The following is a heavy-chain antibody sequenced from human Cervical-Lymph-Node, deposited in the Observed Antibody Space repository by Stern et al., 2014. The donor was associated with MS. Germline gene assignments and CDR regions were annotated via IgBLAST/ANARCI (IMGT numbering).Heavy chain of an antibody. V-gene: IGHV3-11*01. CDR1: GFNFSAYY. J-gene: IGHJ4*02. D-gene: IGHD1-26*01. CDR2: ISSNGSTI. Sequence: VQLVESGGDLVKPGGSLRLSCAASGFNFSAYYINWIRQAPGQGLEWLSYISSNGSTIYYADSVKGRFIISRDNAKQSLYLQMNSLRAEDTAVYYCARGLPSFWGQGTLVTVSP. CDR3: ARGLPSF.